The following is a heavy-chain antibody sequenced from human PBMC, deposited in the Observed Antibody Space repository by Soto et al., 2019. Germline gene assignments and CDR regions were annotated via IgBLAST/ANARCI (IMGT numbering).Heavy chain of an antibody. J-gene: IGHJ6*02. CDR2: IYYSGST. Sequence: ETLSLTCTVSGGSISSSSYYWGWIRQPPGKGLEWIGSIYYSGSTYYNPSLKSRVTISVDTSKNQFSLKLSSVTAADTAVYYCARTTVLRYFDWWGYYYYGMDVWGQGTTVTVSS. V-gene: IGHV4-39*01. D-gene: IGHD3-9*01. CDR1: GGSISSSSYY. CDR3: ARTTVLRYFDWWGYYYYGMDV.